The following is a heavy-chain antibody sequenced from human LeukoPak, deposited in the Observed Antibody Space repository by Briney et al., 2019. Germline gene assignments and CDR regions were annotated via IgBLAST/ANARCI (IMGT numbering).Heavy chain of an antibody. J-gene: IGHJ1*01. D-gene: IGHD4-17*01. CDR3: AKAPDYGDHAEYFQH. CDR2: ISGSGGST. CDR1: GFTFSSYA. Sequence: QSGGSLRLSCAASGFTFSSYAMSWVRQAPGKGLGWVSAISGSGGSTYYADSVKGRFTISRDNSKNTLYLQMNSLRAEDTAVYYCAKAPDYGDHAEYFQHWGQGTLVTVSS. V-gene: IGHV3-23*01.